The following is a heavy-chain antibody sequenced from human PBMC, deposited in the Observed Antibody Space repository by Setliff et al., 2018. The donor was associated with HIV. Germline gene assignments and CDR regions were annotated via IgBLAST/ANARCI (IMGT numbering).Heavy chain of an antibody. J-gene: IGHJ4*02. D-gene: IGHD6-25*01. CDR3: ARSRPYNSALDY. V-gene: IGHV3-23*01. CDR1: GFTFNTYA. Sequence: GGSLRLSCAASGFTFNTYAMSWVRQAPGKGLEWVSAISGSGRNTYYADSVKGRFTLSRDNSKKTVYLQVGSLRPDDTAMYYCARSRPYNSALDYWGQGTLVTVSS. CDR2: ISGSGRNT.